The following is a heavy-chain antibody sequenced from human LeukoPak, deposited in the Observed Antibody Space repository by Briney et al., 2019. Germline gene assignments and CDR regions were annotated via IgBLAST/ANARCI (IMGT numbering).Heavy chain of an antibody. CDR3: ARLLGYDFWSGYYKVYYYNGMDV. Sequence: GGSLRLSCEASGFTLSSYWMSWVRQAPGKGLEWLANIKKDGSEKYYVDSVKGRFTIYRDNAKNSLYLQMKSLRVEDTAVYYCARLLGYDFWSGYYKVYYYNGMDVWDQGTTVTVSS. J-gene: IGHJ6*02. D-gene: IGHD3-3*01. V-gene: IGHV3-7*01. CDR1: GFTLSSYW. CDR2: IKKDGSEK.